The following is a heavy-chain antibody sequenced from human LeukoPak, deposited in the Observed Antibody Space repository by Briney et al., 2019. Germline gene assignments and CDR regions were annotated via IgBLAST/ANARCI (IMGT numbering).Heavy chain of an antibody. D-gene: IGHD3-3*01. J-gene: IGHJ5*02. CDR1: GFAFDSYA. CDR2: ISGSGGSI. CDR3: AKGSGITIFGVVPPDH. V-gene: IGHV3-23*01. Sequence: GGSLRLSCAASGFAFDSYAMTWVRQAPGKGLEWVSAISGSGGSIYHTDSAKGRFTISRDNSKNTLYLQMNSLRAEDTAVYYCAKGSGITIFGVVPPDHWGQGSLVTVSS.